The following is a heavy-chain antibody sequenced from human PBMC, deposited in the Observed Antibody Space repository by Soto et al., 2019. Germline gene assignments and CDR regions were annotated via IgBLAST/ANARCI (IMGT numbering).Heavy chain of an antibody. D-gene: IGHD2-2*01. V-gene: IGHV3-30*03. J-gene: IGHJ6*02. CDR1: GFTFSSYG. CDR2: ISYDGSNK. CDR3: AVGYCSSTSCYAPRLYYYGMDV. Sequence: GGSLRLSCAASGFTFSSYGMHWVRQASGKGLEWVAVISYDGSNKYYADSVKGRFTISRDNSKNTLYLQMNSLRAEDTAVYYCAVGYCSSTSCYAPRLYYYGMDVWGQGTTVTVSS.